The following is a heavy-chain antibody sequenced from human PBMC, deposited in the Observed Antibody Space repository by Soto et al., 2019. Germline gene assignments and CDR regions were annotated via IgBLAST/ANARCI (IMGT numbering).Heavy chain of an antibody. D-gene: IGHD2-15*01. V-gene: IGHV3-23*01. Sequence: GGSLRLSCAASGFTSSSYAMSWVRQAPGKGLEWVSAISGSGGSTYYADSVKGRFTISRDNSKNTLYLQTNSLRAEDTAVYYCAKEFQDIVVVVAAVFDAFDIWGQGTMVTVSS. CDR1: GFTSSSYA. CDR2: ISGSGGST. J-gene: IGHJ3*02. CDR3: AKEFQDIVVVVAAVFDAFDI.